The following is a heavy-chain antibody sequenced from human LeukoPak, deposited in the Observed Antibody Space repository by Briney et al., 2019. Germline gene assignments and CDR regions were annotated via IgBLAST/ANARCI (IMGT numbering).Heavy chain of an antibody. CDR2: LSAGGTT. CDR3: ARGSSGYCSAASCFRPEDAFGI. CDR1: GGSISIYF. Sequence: PSETLSLTCSVSGGSISIYFWGWLRQPAGKGLEWVGRLSAGGTTNYNPSLRGRVTIAVDTSNNQLSLRVSSVTAADTAVYYCARGSSGYCSAASCFRPEDAFGIWGQGTVVTVSS. J-gene: IGHJ3*02. V-gene: IGHV4-4*07. D-gene: IGHD2-15*01.